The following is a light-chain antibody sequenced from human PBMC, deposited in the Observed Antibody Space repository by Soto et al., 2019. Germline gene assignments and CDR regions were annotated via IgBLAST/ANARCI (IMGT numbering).Light chain of an antibody. V-gene: IGKV1-5*01. CDR2: DAS. CDR3: QQYNSRSPEGVT. Sequence: DIQMTQSPSTLSASVGDRVTITCRASQSISNWLAWYQQKPGKAPKLLIYDASSLESGVPSRFSGSGSGTEFSLTISSLQPDDFATYYCQQYNSRSPEGVTFGGGTKVETK. CDR1: QSISNW. J-gene: IGKJ4*01.